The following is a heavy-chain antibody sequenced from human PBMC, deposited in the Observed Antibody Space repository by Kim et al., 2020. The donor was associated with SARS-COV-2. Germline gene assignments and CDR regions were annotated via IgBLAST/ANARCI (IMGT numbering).Heavy chain of an antibody. CDR3: ADNIAVEDGGYWFDP. D-gene: IGHD6-19*01. CDR2: IIPIFGTA. Sequence: SVKVSCKASGGTFSSYAISWVRQAPGQGLEWMGGIIPIFGTANYAQKFQGRVTITADESTSTAYMELSSLRSEDTAVYYCADNIAVEDGGYWFDPWGQGTLVTVSS. V-gene: IGHV1-69*13. CDR1: GGTFSSYA. J-gene: IGHJ5*02.